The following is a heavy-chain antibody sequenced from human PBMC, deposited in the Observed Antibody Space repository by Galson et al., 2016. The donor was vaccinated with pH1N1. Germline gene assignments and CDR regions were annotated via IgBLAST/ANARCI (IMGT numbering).Heavy chain of an antibody. V-gene: IGHV3-9*01. CDR1: GFAFDDFA. CDR3: AKGAGRYYFGSGSFNY. CDR2: ISWNSNSI. D-gene: IGHD3-10*01. Sequence: SLRLSCAASGFAFDDFAMHWVRHVPGKGLEWVSGISWNSNSIGYADSVKGRFTISRDSAKKSLFLQMNSLRVEDTALYYCAKGAGRYYFGSGSFNYWGQGTQVHVSS. J-gene: IGHJ4*02.